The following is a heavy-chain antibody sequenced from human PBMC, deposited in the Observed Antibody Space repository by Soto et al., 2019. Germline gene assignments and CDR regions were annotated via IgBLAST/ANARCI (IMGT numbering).Heavy chain of an antibody. V-gene: IGHV1-18*01. CDR1: GYTFTSYG. J-gene: IGHJ6*02. CDR3: ARDPSASDYGSGSYNPSVYYYGMDV. D-gene: IGHD3-10*01. CDR2: ISAYNGNT. Sequence: ASVKVSCKASGYTFTSYGISWVRQAPGQGLEWMGWISAYNGNTNYAQKLQGRVTMTTDTSTSTAYMELRSLRSDDTAVYYCARDPSASDYGSGSYNPSVYYYGMDVWGQGTTVTVSS.